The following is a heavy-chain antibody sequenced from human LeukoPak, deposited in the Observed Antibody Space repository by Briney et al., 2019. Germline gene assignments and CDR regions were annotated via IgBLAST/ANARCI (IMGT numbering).Heavy chain of an antibody. D-gene: IGHD2-15*01. J-gene: IGHJ4*02. CDR2: LNQSGIT. Sequence: PSGTLSLTCAVYGGSFSGYYWSWIRQSPGKGLEWIGELNQSGITNYNPSLKTRVTISVDTSKNQLSLKLRSVTAADTAVYYCARDDRRYCSGGTCYSRDYWGQGTLVTVSS. V-gene: IGHV4-34*01. CDR1: GGSFSGYY. CDR3: ARDDRRYCSGGTCYSRDY.